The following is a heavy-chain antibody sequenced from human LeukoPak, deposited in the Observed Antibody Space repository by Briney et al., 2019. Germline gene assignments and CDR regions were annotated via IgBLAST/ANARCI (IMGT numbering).Heavy chain of an antibody. V-gene: IGHV1-2*02. CDR2: INPNSGGT. D-gene: IGHD1-26*01. J-gene: IGHJ4*02. CDR1: GYTFTGYY. CDR3: ARELYSGSYFDY. Sequence: GASVKVSCKASGYTFTGYYMHWVRQAPGQGLEWMGWINPNSGGTNYAQEFQGRVTMTRDTSISTAYMELSRLRSDDTAVYYCARELYSGSYFDYWGQGTLVTVSS.